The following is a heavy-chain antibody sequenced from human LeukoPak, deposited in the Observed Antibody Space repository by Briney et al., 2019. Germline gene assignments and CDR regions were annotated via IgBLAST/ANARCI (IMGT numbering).Heavy chain of an antibody. V-gene: IGHV4-39*01. CDR1: GGSISSSSYY. CDR3: AREYSSSWYFDY. CDR2: IYYSGST. Sequence: PSETLSLTCTVSGGSISSSSYYWGWIRQPPGKGLEWIGSIYYSGSTYYTPPLKSRATLSVDTSKNQLSLKLSSVTAADTAVYYCAREYSSSWYFDYWGQGTLVTVSS. J-gene: IGHJ4*02. D-gene: IGHD6-13*01.